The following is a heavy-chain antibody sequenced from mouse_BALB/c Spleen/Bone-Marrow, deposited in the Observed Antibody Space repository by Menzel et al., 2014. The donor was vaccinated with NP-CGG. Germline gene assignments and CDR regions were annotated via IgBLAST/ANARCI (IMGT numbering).Heavy chain of an antibody. CDR1: GFSLTSYG. Sequence: VKLMESGPGLVAPSQSLSITCTVSGFSLTSYGVHWVRQPPGKGLEWLGVIWAGGSTNYNSALMSRLSISKDNSKSQVFLKMSSLQTDDTAMYYCASMITTAWFAYWGQGTLVTVSA. D-gene: IGHD2-4*01. CDR2: IWAGGST. V-gene: IGHV2-9*02. J-gene: IGHJ3*01. CDR3: ASMITTAWFAY.